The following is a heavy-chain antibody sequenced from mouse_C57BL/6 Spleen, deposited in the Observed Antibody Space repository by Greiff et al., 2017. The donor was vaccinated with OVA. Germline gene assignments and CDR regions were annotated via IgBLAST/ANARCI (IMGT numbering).Heavy chain of an antibody. V-gene: IGHV1-80*01. CDR3: ARQPSGYAMDY. CDR2: IYPGDGDT. Sequence: VQLQQSGAELVKPGASVKISCKASGYAFSSYWMNWVKQRPGKGLEWIGQIYPGDGDTNYNGKFKGKATLTADQSSSTAYMQLSSLTSEDSAVYFCARQPSGYAMDYWGQGTSVTVSS. J-gene: IGHJ4*01. CDR1: GYAFSSYW. D-gene: IGHD3-1*01.